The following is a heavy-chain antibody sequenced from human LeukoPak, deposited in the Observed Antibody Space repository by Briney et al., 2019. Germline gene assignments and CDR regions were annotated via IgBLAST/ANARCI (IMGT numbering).Heavy chain of an antibody. V-gene: IGHV1-2*02. CDR2: INPNSGGT. CDR1: GYTFTGYY. J-gene: IGHJ6*03. CDR3: ARTGWNGIGYYYYYMDV. Sequence: ASVKVSCKASGYTFTGYYMHWVRQAPGQGLEWMGWINPNSGGTNYAQKLQGRVTMTTDTSTSTAYMELRSLRSDDTAVYYCARTGWNGIGYYYYYMDVWGKGTTVTVSS. D-gene: IGHD1-1*01.